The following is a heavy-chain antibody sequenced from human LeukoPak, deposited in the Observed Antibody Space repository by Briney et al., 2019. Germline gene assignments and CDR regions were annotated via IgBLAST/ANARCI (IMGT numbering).Heavy chain of an antibody. D-gene: IGHD3-10*01. CDR1: GFTFSSYG. Sequence: PGRSLRLSCAASGFTFSSYGMHWVRQAPGKGLEWVAVIWYDGSNKYYADSVKGRFTISRDNSKNTLYLQKNSLRAEDTAVYYCARDVGSGSYLDYWGQGTLVTVSS. CDR2: IWYDGSNK. J-gene: IGHJ4*02. V-gene: IGHV3-33*01. CDR3: ARDVGSGSYLDY.